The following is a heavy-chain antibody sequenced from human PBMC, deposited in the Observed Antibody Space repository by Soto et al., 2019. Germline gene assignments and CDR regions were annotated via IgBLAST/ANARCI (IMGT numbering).Heavy chain of an antibody. CDR3: ASDDYGDYRYFDY. Sequence: SVKVSCKASGGTFSSYAISWVRQAPGQGLEWMGGIIPIFGTANYAQKFQGRVTITADESTSTAYMELSSLRPEDTAVYYCASDDYGDYRYFDYWGQGTLVTVSS. CDR2: IIPIFGTA. CDR1: GGTFSSYA. D-gene: IGHD4-17*01. V-gene: IGHV1-69*13. J-gene: IGHJ4*02.